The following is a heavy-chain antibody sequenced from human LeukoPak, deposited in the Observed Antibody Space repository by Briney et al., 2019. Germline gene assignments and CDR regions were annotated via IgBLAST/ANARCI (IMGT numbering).Heavy chain of an antibody. CDR1: GFTFSNNW. D-gene: IGHD3-3*01. Sequence: QPGGSLRLSCAASGFTFSNNWMARVSQAQGKGLERPANINEDGSMKNYVDPVRGRFSISRDNAKNSLYLHMNSLRADDTAVYFCARDVGGGYYLFTENHWGQGTLVTVSS. J-gene: IGHJ5*02. CDR3: ARDVGGGYYLFTENH. CDR2: INEDGSMK. V-gene: IGHV3-7*01.